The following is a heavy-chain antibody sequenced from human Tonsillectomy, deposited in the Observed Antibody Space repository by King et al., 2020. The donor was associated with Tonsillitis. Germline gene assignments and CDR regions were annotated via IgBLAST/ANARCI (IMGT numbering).Heavy chain of an antibody. V-gene: IGHV3-30*18. J-gene: IGHJ6*02. CDR3: AKEHAWGVGTSEGGYAYGMDV. Sequence: QLVQSGGGVVQPGGSLTLSCAASGFTFNTFGMHWVRQAPGKGLEWVAIISYDGSEKYTAKSVKGRLTISRDNSKNTLYLRMDSLRAEDTALYYCAKEHAWGVGTSEGGYAYGMDVWGQGTTVTVSS. CDR2: ISYDGSEK. D-gene: IGHD3-16*01. CDR1: GFTFNTFG.